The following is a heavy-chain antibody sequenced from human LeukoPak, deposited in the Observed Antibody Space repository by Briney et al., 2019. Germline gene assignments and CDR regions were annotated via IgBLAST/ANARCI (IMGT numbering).Heavy chain of an antibody. CDR2: ISSSGTTI. J-gene: IGHJ4*02. Sequence: GGSLLLSCAASGFTFSSYEMYCVRPAPGKGLEWGSDISSSGTTIHYADSVKGRFTISRDNAKNSLYLQMSSLRAEDTAVYYCARGLDDGYSYGLDYWGQGTLVTVSS. D-gene: IGHD5-18*01. V-gene: IGHV3-48*03. CDR1: GFTFSSYE. CDR3: ARGLDDGYSYGLDY.